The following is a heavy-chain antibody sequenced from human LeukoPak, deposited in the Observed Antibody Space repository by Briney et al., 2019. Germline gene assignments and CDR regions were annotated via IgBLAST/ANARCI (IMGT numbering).Heavy chain of an antibody. V-gene: IGHV3-30*02. J-gene: IGHJ4*02. Sequence: GGSLRLSCAASGFTFSSYGMYWVRQTPGRGLEWVAFIRYDGSNQYYADSVKGRFPISRDNSKNTLSLQMNSLKTEDTAVYYCAKDMGYNSGWTRIDYWGQGTLVTVSS. CDR3: AKDMGYNSGWTRIDY. CDR2: IRYDGSNQ. D-gene: IGHD6-19*01. CDR1: GFTFSSYG.